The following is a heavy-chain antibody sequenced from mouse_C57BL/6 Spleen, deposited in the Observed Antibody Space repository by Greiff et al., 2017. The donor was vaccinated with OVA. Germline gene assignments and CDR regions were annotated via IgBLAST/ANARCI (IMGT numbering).Heavy chain of an antibody. CDR2: INPGSGGT. Sequence: VQLQQSGAELVRPGTSVKVSCKASGYAFTNYLIEWVKQRPGQGLEWIGVINPGSGGTNYNEKFKGKATLTADKSSSTAYMQLSSLTSEDSAVYFCARSGQLRPPFAYWGQGTLVTVSA. D-gene: IGHD3-2*02. CDR1: GYAFTNYL. J-gene: IGHJ3*01. CDR3: ARSGQLRPPFAY. V-gene: IGHV1-54*01.